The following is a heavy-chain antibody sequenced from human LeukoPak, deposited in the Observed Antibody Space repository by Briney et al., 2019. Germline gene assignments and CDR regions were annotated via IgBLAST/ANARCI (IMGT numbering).Heavy chain of an antibody. CDR2: IYSGGST. J-gene: IGHJ5*02. D-gene: IGHD6-13*01. Sequence: GGSLRLSCAASGFTVSSNYMSWVRQAPGKGLEWVSVIYSGGSTYYADSVKGRFTISRDNSKNTLYLQMNSLRAEDTAVYYCAKDLGQLVPNWFDPWGQGTLVTVSS. CDR1: GFTVSSNY. CDR3: AKDLGQLVPNWFDP. V-gene: IGHV3-53*01.